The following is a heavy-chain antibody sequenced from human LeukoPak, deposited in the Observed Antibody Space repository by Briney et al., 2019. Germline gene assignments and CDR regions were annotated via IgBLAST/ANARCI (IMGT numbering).Heavy chain of an antibody. D-gene: IGHD3-3*01. CDR2: IYYSGST. Sequence: PSETLSLTCTVSGGSISSGGYYWSWIRQHPGKGLEWIGYIYYSGSTYYNPSLKSRVTISVDTSKNQFSLKLSSVTAADTAVYYCARDGPYDFWSGYGYYYHGMDVWGQGTTVTVSS. J-gene: IGHJ6*02. V-gene: IGHV4-31*03. CDR1: GGSISSGGYY. CDR3: ARDGPYDFWSGYGYYYHGMDV.